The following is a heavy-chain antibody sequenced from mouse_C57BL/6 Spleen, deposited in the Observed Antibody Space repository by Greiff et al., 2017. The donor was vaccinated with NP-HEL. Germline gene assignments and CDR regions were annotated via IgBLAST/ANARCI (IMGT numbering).Heavy chain of an antibody. V-gene: IGHV5-16*01. CDR1: GFTFSDYY. J-gene: IGHJ1*03. CDR2: INYDGSST. CDR3: AGAYAGYFDV. Sequence: EVMLVESEGGLVQPGSSMKLSCTASGFTFSDYYMAWVRQVPEKGLEWVANINYDGSSTYYLDSLKSRFIISRDNAKNILYLQMSSLKSEDTATYYCAGAYAGYFDVWGTGTTVTVSS. D-gene: IGHD1-1*01.